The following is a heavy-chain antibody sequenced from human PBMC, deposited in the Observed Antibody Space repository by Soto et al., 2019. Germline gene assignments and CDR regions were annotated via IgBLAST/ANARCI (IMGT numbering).Heavy chain of an antibody. V-gene: IGHV1-3*01. CDR1: GYTFTSYA. Sequence: QVQLVQSVAEVKKPGASVKVSCKASGYTFTSYAMHWVRQAPGQRLEWMGWINAGNGNTKYSQQFQGRVTITRDTSASTAYMELSRLRSEDTAVYYCARGLGLYYFDHRRQGTLVTLSA. D-gene: IGHD1-26*01. CDR3: ARGLGLYYFDH. J-gene: IGHJ4*02. CDR2: INAGNGNT.